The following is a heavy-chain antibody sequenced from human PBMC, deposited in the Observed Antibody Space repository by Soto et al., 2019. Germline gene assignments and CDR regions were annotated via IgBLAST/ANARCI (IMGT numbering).Heavy chain of an antibody. CDR2: VSTSGRST. J-gene: IGHJ4*01. V-gene: IGHV3-64D*06. Sequence: LRLSCSASGFTFSESTIYWVRQVPGKGLEAISAVSTSGRSTYYADSVKDRFRISRDNSKNTIYLQMGSLRPEDTARYYCVKQAHGLDGVAFDYWGRGTQVTVSS. D-gene: IGHD2-15*01. CDR1: GFTFSEST. CDR3: VKQAHGLDGVAFDY.